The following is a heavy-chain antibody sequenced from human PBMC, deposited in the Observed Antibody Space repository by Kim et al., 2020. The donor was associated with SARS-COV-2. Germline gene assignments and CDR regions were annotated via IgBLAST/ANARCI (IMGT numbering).Heavy chain of an antibody. CDR2: FDPEDGET. D-gene: IGHD2-15*01. CDR1: GYTLTELS. CDR3: ATAKVVVAADHYDY. Sequence: ASVKVSCKVSGYTLTELSMHWVRQAPGKGLEWMGGFDPEDGETIYAQKFQGRVTMTEDTSTDTAYMELSSLRSEDTAVYYCATAKVVVAADHYDYWGQGTLVTVSS. V-gene: IGHV1-24*01. J-gene: IGHJ4*02.